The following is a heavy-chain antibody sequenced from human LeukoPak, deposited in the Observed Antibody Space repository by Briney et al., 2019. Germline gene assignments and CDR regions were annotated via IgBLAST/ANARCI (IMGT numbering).Heavy chain of an antibody. J-gene: IGHJ5*02. CDR2: IYYTGST. D-gene: IGHD3-16*01. Sequence: SETLSLTCTVSGGSISSSSSYWGWIRQPPVKGLEWIATIYYTGSTNYNPSLKTRVTISLDTSRNQFSLRLTSVTAADTAVYYCAKSGHSYPYTHGDFSWGQGTLVTVSS. V-gene: IGHV4-39*01. CDR3: AKSGHSYPYTHGDFS. CDR1: GGSISSSSSY.